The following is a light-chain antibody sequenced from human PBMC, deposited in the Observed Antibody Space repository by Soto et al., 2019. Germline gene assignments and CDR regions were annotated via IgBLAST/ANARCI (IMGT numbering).Light chain of an antibody. CDR2: DAS. Sequence: DIQMTQSPSTLSASVGDRVTITCRASQSILSWLAWYQHKPGKAPKLLIYDASSLEGGVPSRFSGSRSGTEFTLTISSRQPDDIATYYCQQYDTYWTFGQGTKVEI. J-gene: IGKJ1*01. V-gene: IGKV1-5*01. CDR3: QQYDTYWT. CDR1: QSILSW.